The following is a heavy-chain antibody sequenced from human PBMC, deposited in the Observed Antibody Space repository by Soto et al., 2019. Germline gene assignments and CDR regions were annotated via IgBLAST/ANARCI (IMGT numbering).Heavy chain of an antibody. CDR1: GGSISSSSYY. D-gene: IGHD3-10*01. CDR2: IYYSGDT. Sequence: SGTLSLTCTVSGGSISSSSYYWGWIRQPPGKGLEWIGSIYYSGDTYYNPSLKSRVTVSVDTSKNQFSLRLSSVTAADTAVYYCARHSITMVRGVIITPNWFDPWGQGTLVTVSS. J-gene: IGHJ5*02. CDR3: ARHSITMVRGVIITPNWFDP. V-gene: IGHV4-39*01.